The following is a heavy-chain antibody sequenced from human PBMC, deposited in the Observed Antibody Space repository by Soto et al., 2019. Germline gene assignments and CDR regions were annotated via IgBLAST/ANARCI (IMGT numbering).Heavy chain of an antibody. V-gene: IGHV4-31*03. Sequence: PSETLSLTCTVSGGSISSGGYYWSWIRQHPGKGLEWIGYIYYSGSTYYNPSLKSRVTISVDTSKNQFSLKLSSVTAADTAVYYCASLLDYYDSSGYYRTYYFDYWGQGTLVTVSS. J-gene: IGHJ4*02. CDR1: GGSISSGGYY. D-gene: IGHD3-22*01. CDR3: ASLLDYYDSSGYYRTYYFDY. CDR2: IYYSGST.